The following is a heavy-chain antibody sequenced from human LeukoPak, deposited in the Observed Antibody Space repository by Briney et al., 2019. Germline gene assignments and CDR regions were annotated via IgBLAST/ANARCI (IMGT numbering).Heavy chain of an antibody. CDR3: ARQVYQWLGCDY. V-gene: IGHV5-51*01. CDR2: IYPDDSDT. D-gene: IGHD6-19*01. Sequence: EESLKISGKGSGYTFSSYWIGWVRQMTGKGLEWMGIIYPDDSDTRSSPSFQGLFTLSADTSISTASLQSYALKLSHTALYYCARQVYQWLGCDYWGQGTLVTVSS. CDR1: GYTFSSYW. J-gene: IGHJ4*02.